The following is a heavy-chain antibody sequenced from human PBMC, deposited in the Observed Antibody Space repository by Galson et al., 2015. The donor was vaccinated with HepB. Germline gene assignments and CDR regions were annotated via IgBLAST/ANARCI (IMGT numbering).Heavy chain of an antibody. V-gene: IGHV1-2*06. D-gene: IGHD4-17*01. CDR3: ARDATVATFDPDNWFDP. CDR1: GYAFTAYF. CDR2: INTNNGGT. J-gene: IGHJ5*02. Sequence: SVKVSCKASGYAFTAYFMHWLRQAPGQGLEWLGRINTNNGGTIYAQNFQGRVTMTRDTSTTTVYMELSSLRSDDTAVYYCARDATVATFDPDNWFDPWGQGTLVTVSS.